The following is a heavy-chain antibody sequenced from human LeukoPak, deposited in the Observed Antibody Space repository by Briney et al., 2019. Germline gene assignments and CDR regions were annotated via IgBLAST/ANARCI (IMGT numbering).Heavy chain of an antibody. CDR3: ARGASPVYYYYYMDV. CDR1: GYTFTGYY. V-gene: IGHV1-2*02. J-gene: IGHJ6*03. Sequence: ASVKVSCKASGYTFTGYYMHWVRQAPGQGLEWMGWINPNSGGTNYAQKFQGRVTMTRGTSISTAYMELSRLRSDDTAVYYCARGASPVYYYYYMDVWGKGTTVTVSS. D-gene: IGHD1-26*01. CDR2: INPNSGGT.